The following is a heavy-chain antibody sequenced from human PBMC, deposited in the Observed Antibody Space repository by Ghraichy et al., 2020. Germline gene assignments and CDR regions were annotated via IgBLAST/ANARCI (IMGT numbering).Heavy chain of an antibody. CDR2: IFYSGSGIT. D-gene: IGHD6-19*01. J-gene: IGHJ4*02. CDR3: ARPKYTDGWFYFDH. Sequence: SCNVSGGSIRSDYWSWIRQSPGKGLEWIGYIFYSGSGITNYNPSLKSRVTVSMDTSKNQVSLMLTSVTTADTALYYCARPKYTDGWFYFDHWGRGTLVTVSS. CDR1: GGSIRSDY. V-gene: IGHV4-59*01.